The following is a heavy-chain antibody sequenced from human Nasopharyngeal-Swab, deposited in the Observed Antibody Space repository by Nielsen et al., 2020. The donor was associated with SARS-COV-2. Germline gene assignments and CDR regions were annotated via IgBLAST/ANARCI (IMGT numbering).Heavy chain of an antibody. V-gene: IGHV3-30*04. CDR2: ISYDGSNK. D-gene: IGHD3-22*01. CDR3: AREDGGDTMIVVVMVY. J-gene: IGHJ4*02. CDR1: GFTFSSHA. Sequence: GESLKISCAASGFTFSSHAMHWVRQAPGKGLEWVAVISYDGSNKYYADSVKGRFTISRDNSKNTLYLQMNSLRAEDTAVYYCAREDGGDTMIVVVMVYWGQGTLVTVSS.